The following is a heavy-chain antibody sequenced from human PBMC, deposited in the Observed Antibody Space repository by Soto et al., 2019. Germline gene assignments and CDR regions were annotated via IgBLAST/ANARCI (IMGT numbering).Heavy chain of an antibody. CDR1: GLNVTRNY. D-gene: IGHD2-21*01. V-gene: IGHV3-53*01. CDR2: MSSGVYT. CDR3: ARLFGRYGWFDP. J-gene: IGHJ5*02. Sequence: HPGGSLRLSCAASGLNVTRNYMSWVRQAPGKGLEWVSVMSSGVYTYYADSVKGRFTISRDNSKNTLFLQINSLITEDTAVYYCARLFGRYGWFDPWGQGTLVTVSS.